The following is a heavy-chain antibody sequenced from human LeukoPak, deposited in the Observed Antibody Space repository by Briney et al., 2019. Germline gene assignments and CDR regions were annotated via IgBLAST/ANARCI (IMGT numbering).Heavy chain of an antibody. CDR1: GFTFSSYG. Sequence: GGSLRLSCASSGFTFSSYGMHWVRQAPGKGLEWVAFIRYVGSNKYYADSVKGRFTISRDNSKNTLYLQMNSLRAEDTAVYYCAKDRQWLGSFDYWGQGTLVTVSS. V-gene: IGHV3-30*02. CDR3: AKDRQWLGSFDY. J-gene: IGHJ4*02. D-gene: IGHD6-19*01. CDR2: IRYVGSNK.